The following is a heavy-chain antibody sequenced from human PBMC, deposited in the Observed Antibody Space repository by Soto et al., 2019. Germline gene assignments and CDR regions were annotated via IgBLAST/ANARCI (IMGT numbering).Heavy chain of an antibody. CDR3: AKWGFDYYGSGSYSLVYYYGMDV. J-gene: IGHJ6*02. D-gene: IGHD3-10*01. CDR2: ISGSGGST. CDR1: GFTFSSYA. Sequence: GGSLRLSCAASGFTFSSYAMSWVRQAPGKGLEWVSAISGSGGSTYYADSVKGRFTISRDNSKNTLYLQMNSLRAEDTAVYYCAKWGFDYYGSGSYSLVYYYGMDVWGQGTTVTVSS. V-gene: IGHV3-23*01.